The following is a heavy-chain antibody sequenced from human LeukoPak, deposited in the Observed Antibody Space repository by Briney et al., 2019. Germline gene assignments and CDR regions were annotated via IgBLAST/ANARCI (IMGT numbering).Heavy chain of an antibody. CDR1: GFTFSSYG. CDR2: ISYDGSNK. D-gene: IGHD2-2*01. V-gene: IGHV3-30*18. Sequence: GGPLRLSCAASGFTFSSYGMHWVRQAPGKGLEWVAVISYDGSNKYYADSVKGRFTISRDNSKNTLYLQMNSLRAVDTAVYYCAKVGCSSTSCTISVYYGMDVWGQGTTVTVSS. J-gene: IGHJ6*02. CDR3: AKVGCSSTSCTISVYYGMDV.